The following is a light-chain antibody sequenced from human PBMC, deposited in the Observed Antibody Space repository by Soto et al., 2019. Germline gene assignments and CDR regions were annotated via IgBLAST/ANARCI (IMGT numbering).Light chain of an antibody. CDR1: QGISSY. Sequence: DIQLTQSPSFLSASVGDRVTNTCRASQGISSYLAWYQQKPGKAPKLLIYAASTLQSGVPSRFSGSGSGTEFTFIFSSLQPEDFATYYCQQLNSYPRTFGQGTKVDIK. V-gene: IGKV1-9*01. J-gene: IGKJ1*01. CDR2: AAS. CDR3: QQLNSYPRT.